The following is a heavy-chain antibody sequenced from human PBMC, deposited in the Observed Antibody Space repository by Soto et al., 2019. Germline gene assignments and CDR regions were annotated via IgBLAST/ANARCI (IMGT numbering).Heavy chain of an antibody. CDR2: ISAYNGNT. CDR3: ARLQQQLVHSWFDP. V-gene: IGHV1-18*01. Sequence: ASVKVSCKASGYTFTSYGISWMRQAPGQGLEWMGWISAYNGNTNYAQKIQGRVTMTADTSTSTAYMELRSLRSDDTAVYYCARLQQQLVHSWFDPWGQGTLVTVSS. CDR1: GYTFTSYG. D-gene: IGHD6-13*01. J-gene: IGHJ5*02.